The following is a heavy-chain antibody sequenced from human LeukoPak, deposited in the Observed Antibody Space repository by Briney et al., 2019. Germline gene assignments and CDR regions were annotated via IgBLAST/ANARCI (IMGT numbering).Heavy chain of an antibody. D-gene: IGHD6-19*01. J-gene: IGHJ6*03. CDR1: GYTFTSYY. Sequence: ASVKVSCKASGYTFTSYYMHWVRQAPGQGLEWMGIINPSGGSTSYAQKFQGRVTMTRDMSTSTVYMELSSLRSEDTAVYYCARAGRSGWLGHYCYYMDVWSKGTTVTVSS. V-gene: IGHV1-46*01. CDR2: INPSGGST. CDR3: ARAGRSGWLGHYCYYMDV.